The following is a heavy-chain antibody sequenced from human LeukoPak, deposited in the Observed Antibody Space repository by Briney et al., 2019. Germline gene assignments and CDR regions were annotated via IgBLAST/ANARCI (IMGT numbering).Heavy chain of an antibody. CDR1: GFTFSSYA. V-gene: IGHV3-23*01. J-gene: IGHJ4*02. CDR3: AKDDAWLQYGN. D-gene: IGHD5-24*01. Sequence: GGSLRLSCVVSGFTFSSYAMTWVRQAPGKGLEWVSGISPNGVITYYADSVKGRFTISRDNSKGTVYLQMNSLRPEDTAVYYCAKDDAWLQYGNWGRGTLVTVSS. CDR2: ISPNGVIT.